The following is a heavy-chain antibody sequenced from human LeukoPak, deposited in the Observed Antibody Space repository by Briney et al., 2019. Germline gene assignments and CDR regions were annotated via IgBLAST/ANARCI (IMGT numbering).Heavy chain of an antibody. J-gene: IGHJ3*02. CDR3: ARADTAIVWSGAFDI. Sequence: PGGSLRLSCAASGLTFSSYWMSWVRQAPGKGLEWVANIKQDGSEKYYVDSVKGRFTISRDNAKNSLYLQMNSLRAEDTAVYYCARADTAIVWSGAFDIWGQGTMVTVSS. V-gene: IGHV3-7*01. D-gene: IGHD5-18*01. CDR1: GLTFSSYW. CDR2: IKQDGSEK.